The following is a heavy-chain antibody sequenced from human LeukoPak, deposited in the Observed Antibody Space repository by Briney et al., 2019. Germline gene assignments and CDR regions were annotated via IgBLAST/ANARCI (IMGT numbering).Heavy chain of an antibody. CDR2: ISAYNGNT. Sequence: GASVKVSCKASGYTFTSYGISWVRQAPGQGLEWMGWISAYNGNTNYAQKLQGRVTMTTDTSTSTAYMELSRLRSDDTAVYYCARSRLWSEETDAFDIWGQGTMVTVSS. D-gene: IGHD3-10*02. CDR1: GYTFTSYG. CDR3: ARSRLWSEETDAFDI. V-gene: IGHV1-18*01. J-gene: IGHJ3*02.